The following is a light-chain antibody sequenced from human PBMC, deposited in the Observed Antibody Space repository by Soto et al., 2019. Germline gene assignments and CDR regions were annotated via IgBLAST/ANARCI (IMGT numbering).Light chain of an antibody. J-gene: IGKJ1*01. CDR1: QGISHY. Sequence: DIQLTQSPSFLSAPVGDRVTITCRASQGISHYLAWYQQKAGKAPKLLIYAASTLQSGVPSRFSGSGSGTEFTLTIDSLQPEDSASYYCQQLNHYPWTFGQGTKVELK. CDR3: QQLNHYPWT. CDR2: AAS. V-gene: IGKV1-9*01.